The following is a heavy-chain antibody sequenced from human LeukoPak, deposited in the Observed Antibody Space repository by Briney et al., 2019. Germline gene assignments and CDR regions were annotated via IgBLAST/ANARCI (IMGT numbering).Heavy chain of an antibody. J-gene: IGHJ4*02. Sequence: SETLSLTCTVSGGSISSYYWSWIRQPPGKGLEWIGYIYYSGSTNYNPSLKSRVTISVDTSKSQFSLKLSSVTAADTAVYYYARAQRYVSAFDYWGQGTLVTVSS. CDR2: IYYSGST. CDR3: ARAQRYVSAFDY. V-gene: IGHV4-59*01. CDR1: GGSISSYY. D-gene: IGHD5-12*01.